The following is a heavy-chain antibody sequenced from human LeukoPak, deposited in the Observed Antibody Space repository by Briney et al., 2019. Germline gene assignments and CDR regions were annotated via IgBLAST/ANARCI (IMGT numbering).Heavy chain of an antibody. D-gene: IGHD3-22*01. CDR2: IIPIFGTA. V-gene: IGHV1-69*13. J-gene: IGHJ4*02. Sequence: SVKVSCKASGGTFSSYAISWVRQAPGQGLEWMGGIIPIFGTANYAQKFQGRVTITADESTSTAYMELSSLRSEDTAVYYCARGQYYYDSSGYYQTPFDYWGQGTLVTVSP. CDR3: ARGQYYYDSSGYYQTPFDY. CDR1: GGTFSSYA.